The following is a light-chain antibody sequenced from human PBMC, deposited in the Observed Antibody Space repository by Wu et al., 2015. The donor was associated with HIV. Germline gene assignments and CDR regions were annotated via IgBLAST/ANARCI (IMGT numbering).Light chain of an antibody. J-gene: IGKJ4*01. Sequence: EIVLTQSPGTLSLSPGERASLSCRASQSVSGSYIAWYQQKPGQAPRLLIYGVSSRATGIPDRFSGSGSGTDFTLTISRLEPEDFAVYYCQQYGTSPLTFGGGTKVE. V-gene: IGKV3-20*01. CDR1: QSVSGSY. CDR2: GVS. CDR3: QQYGTSPLT.